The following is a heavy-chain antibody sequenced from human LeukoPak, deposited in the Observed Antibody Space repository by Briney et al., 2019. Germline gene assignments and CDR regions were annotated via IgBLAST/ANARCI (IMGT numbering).Heavy chain of an antibody. Sequence: ASVKVSCKASGYTFTGYYMHWVRQAPGQGLEWMGRINPNSGGTNYAQKFQGRVTMTRGTSISTAYMELSRLRSDDTAVYYCAREPTSSSWYGYYYMDVWGKGTTVTVSS. CDR1: GYTFTGYY. V-gene: IGHV1-2*06. CDR3: AREPTSSSWYGYYYMDV. J-gene: IGHJ6*03. CDR2: INPNSGGT. D-gene: IGHD6-13*01.